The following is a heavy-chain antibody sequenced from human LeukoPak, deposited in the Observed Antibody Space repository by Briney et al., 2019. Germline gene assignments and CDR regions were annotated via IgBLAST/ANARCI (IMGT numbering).Heavy chain of an antibody. CDR2: IIPIFGTA. Sequence: SVKVSCKASGGTFSSYAISWVRQAPGQGLEWMGGIIPIFGTANYAQKFQGRVTITADESTSTAYMELSSLRSEDTAVYYCARGLGDYVWGSYRHSFDYWGQGTLVTVSS. CDR1: GGTFSSYA. V-gene: IGHV1-69*13. D-gene: IGHD3-16*02. CDR3: ARGLGDYVWGSYRHSFDY. J-gene: IGHJ4*02.